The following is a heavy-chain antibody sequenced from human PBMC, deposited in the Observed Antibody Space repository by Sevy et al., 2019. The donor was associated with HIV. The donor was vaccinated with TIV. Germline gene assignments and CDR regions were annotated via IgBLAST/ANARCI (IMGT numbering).Heavy chain of an antibody. CDR1: GGSVSSGSYY. CDR3: ARERASHIVVVPAAISTWFDP. D-gene: IGHD2-2*01. Sequence: SETLSLTCTVSGGSVSSGSYYWSWIRQPPGKGLEWIGYIYYSGSTNYNPSLKSRVTISVDTSKNQFSLKLSSVTAADTAVYYCARERASHIVVVPAAISTWFDPWGQRTLVTVSS. V-gene: IGHV4-61*01. J-gene: IGHJ5*02. CDR2: IYYSGST.